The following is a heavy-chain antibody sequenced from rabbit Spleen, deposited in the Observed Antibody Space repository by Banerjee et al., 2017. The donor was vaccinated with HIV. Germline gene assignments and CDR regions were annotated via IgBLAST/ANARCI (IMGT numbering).Heavy chain of an antibody. CDR2: INTATGKA. J-gene: IGHJ4*01. CDR1: GFSFSDTDV. Sequence: QEQLEESGGGRVKPEGSLTLTCTASGFSFSDTDVMCWVRQAPGKGLEWIACINTATGKAVYASWAKCRFTISKSSSTTVTLQMPSLTAADTATYFCARDLDDVVGWKFGWWGPGALVTV. D-gene: IGHD4-1*01. CDR3: ARDLDDVVGWKFGW. V-gene: IGHV1S45*01.